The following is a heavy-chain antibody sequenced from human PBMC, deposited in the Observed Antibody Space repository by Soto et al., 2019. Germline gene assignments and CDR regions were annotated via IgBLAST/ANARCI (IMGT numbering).Heavy chain of an antibody. CDR2: ISGSGGST. J-gene: IGHJ6*02. CDR1: GFTFSSYA. CDR3: AKALLPHFWSGYYPSYYYGMDV. Sequence: RLACAASGFTFSSYAMSWVRQAPGKGLEWVSAISGSGGSTYYADSVKGRFTISRDNSKNTLYLQMNSLRAEDTAVYYCAKALLPHFWSGYYPSYYYGMDVWGQGTTVTVSS. V-gene: IGHV3-23*01. D-gene: IGHD3-3*02.